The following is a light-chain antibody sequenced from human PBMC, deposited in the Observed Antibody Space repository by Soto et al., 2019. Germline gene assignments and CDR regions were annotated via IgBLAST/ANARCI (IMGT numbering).Light chain of an antibody. V-gene: IGKV3-15*01. CDR3: QQYNNWPLT. J-gene: IGKJ4*01. Sequence: EIVMTQSPATLSVSPGERPTLSCRASQSVSSNLAWYQQKPGQPPRLLIYGASTRATGIPDRFSGSGSGTEYTLTISSLQSEDFAVYYCQQYNNWPLTCGGGTMVEIK. CDR1: QSVSSN. CDR2: GAS.